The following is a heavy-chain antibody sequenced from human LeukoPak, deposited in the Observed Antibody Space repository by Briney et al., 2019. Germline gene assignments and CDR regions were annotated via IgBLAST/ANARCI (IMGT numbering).Heavy chain of an antibody. V-gene: IGHV4-30-4*01. J-gene: IGHJ4*02. CDR2: IYYSGTT. Sequence: SQTLSLTCTVSGGSISSGDYYWSWIRQPPGKGLEWIGYIYYSGTTYYNPSLKSRVTISVDTSKNQFSLKLSSVTAADTAVYFCARQLRGEAVAGHLQPFDYWGQGTLVTVSS. CDR1: GGSISSGDYY. D-gene: IGHD6-19*01. CDR3: ARQLRGEAVAGHLQPFDY.